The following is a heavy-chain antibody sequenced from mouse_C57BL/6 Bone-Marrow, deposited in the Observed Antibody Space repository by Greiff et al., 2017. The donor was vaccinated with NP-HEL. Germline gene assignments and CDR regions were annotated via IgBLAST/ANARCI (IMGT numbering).Heavy chain of an antibody. CDR3: ARHLIYGSISYWYFDV. J-gene: IGHJ1*03. D-gene: IGHD1-1*01. CDR1: GYTFTEYT. Sequence: QVQLKESGAELVKPGASVKLSCKASGYTFTEYTIHWVKQRSGQGLEWIGWFYPGSGSIKYNEKFKDKATLTADKSSSTVYMELSRLTSEDSAVYFCARHLIYGSISYWYFDVWGTGTTVTVSS. V-gene: IGHV1-62-2*01. CDR2: FYPGSGSI.